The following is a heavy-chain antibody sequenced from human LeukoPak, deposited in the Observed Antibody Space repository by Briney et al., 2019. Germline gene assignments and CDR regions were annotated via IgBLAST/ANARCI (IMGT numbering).Heavy chain of an antibody. CDR2: ISAYNGNT. J-gene: IGHJ4*02. CDR3: ARERHRKGSGYLLDY. Sequence: GASVKVSCKASGYTFTSYGISWVRQAPGQGLEWMGWISAYNGNTNYAQKLQGRVTMTTDTSTSTAYMELRSLRSEDTAVYYCARERHRKGSGYLLDYWGQGTLVTVSS. D-gene: IGHD3-22*01. V-gene: IGHV1-18*01. CDR1: GYTFTSYG.